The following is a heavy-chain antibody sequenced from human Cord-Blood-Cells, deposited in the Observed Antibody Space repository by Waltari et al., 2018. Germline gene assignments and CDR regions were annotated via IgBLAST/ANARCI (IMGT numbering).Heavy chain of an antibody. V-gene: IGHV3-53*04. CDR2: IYSGGST. Sequence: EVQLVESGGGLVKPGGSLRLSCAAYGFTVSSNYMSWVRQAPGKGLEWVSVIYSGGSTYYADSVKGRFTISRHNSKNTLYLQMNSLRAEDTAVYYCASSSYWYFDLWGRGTLVTVSS. J-gene: IGHJ2*01. CDR1: GFTVSSNY. CDR3: ASSSYWYFDL.